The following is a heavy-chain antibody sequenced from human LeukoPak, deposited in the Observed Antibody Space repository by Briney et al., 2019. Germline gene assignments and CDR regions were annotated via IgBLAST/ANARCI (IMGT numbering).Heavy chain of an antibody. CDR2: TYYRSKWYN. J-gene: IGHJ4*02. D-gene: IGHD5-24*01. CDR3: ARDGGLQLGVGFDY. Sequence: SQTLSLTCAISGDSVSSNSAAWDWIRQSPSRGLEWLGRTYYRSKWYNDYAVSVKSRITINPDTSKNQFSLQLNSVTPEDTAVYYCARDGGLQLGVGFDYWGQGTLVTVSS. V-gene: IGHV6-1*01. CDR1: GDSVSSNSAA.